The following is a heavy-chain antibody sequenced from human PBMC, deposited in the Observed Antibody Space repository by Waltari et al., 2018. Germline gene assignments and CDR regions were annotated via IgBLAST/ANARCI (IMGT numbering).Heavy chain of an antibody. Sequence: QVQLQESGPGLVKPSETLSLTCAVSGYSISSGYYWGWIRQPPGKGLEWIGSIYHSGSTYYNPSLKSRVTISVDTSKNQFSLKLSSVTAADTAVYYCARASMGYSGYVGYYYYYMDVWGKGTTVTVSS. V-gene: IGHV4-38-2*01. CDR1: GYSISSGYY. J-gene: IGHJ6*03. D-gene: IGHD5-12*01. CDR3: ARASMGYSGYVGYYYYYMDV. CDR2: IYHSGST.